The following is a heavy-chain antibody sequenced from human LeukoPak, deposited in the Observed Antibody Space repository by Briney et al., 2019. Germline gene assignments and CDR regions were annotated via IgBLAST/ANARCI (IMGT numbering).Heavy chain of an antibody. J-gene: IGHJ4*02. CDR1: GGTFSSYA. Sequence: SVKVSCKASGGTFSSYAISWVRQAPGQGLEWMGRIIPILGIANYAQKFQGRVTITADKSTSTAYMELSSLRSEDTAVYYCAGDSIVVVPAAMPPDYWGQGTLVTVSS. CDR3: AGDSIVVVPAAMPPDY. V-gene: IGHV1-69*04. CDR2: IIPILGIA. D-gene: IGHD2-2*01.